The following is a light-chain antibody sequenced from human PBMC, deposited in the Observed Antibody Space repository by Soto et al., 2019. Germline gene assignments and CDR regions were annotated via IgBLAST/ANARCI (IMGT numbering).Light chain of an antibody. J-gene: IGKJ5*01. CDR3: QQYENLPT. V-gene: IGKV1-33*01. Sequence: DIQMTKPPSSLSASVGARVTIPAKPGQNINNYLNWYQQKPGRAPKLLIYDASNLEAGVPSRFRGSGSGTDFTFTISRLQPEDIATYYCQQYENLPTFGQGTRLEIK. CDR2: DAS. CDR1: QNINNY.